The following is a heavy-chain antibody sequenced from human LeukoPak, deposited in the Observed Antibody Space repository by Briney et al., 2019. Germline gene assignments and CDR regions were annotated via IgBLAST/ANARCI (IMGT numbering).Heavy chain of an antibody. J-gene: IGHJ4*02. Sequence: SGGSLRLSCAASGFTFDDYAMHWVRQAPGKGLEWVSGISWNSGSIGYADSVKGRFTISRDNAKNSLYLQMNSLRAEDTALYYCAKDIGGEVTSYFDYWGQGTLVTVSS. CDR2: ISWNSGSI. CDR1: GFTFDDYA. V-gene: IGHV3-9*01. CDR3: AKDIGGEVTSYFDY. D-gene: IGHD4-11*01.